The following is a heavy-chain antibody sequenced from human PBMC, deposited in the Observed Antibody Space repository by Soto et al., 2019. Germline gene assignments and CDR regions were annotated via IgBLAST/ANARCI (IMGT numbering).Heavy chain of an antibody. CDR1: GFTFSSYG. D-gene: IGHD3-16*01. CDR2: ISYDGSNK. J-gene: IGHJ4*02. V-gene: IGHV3-30*18. CDR3: AKDGVGYDYVWGSYAFDY. Sequence: GGSLRLSCAASGFTFSSYGMHWVRQAPGKGLEWVAVISYDGSNKYYADSVKGRFTISRDNSKNTLYLQMNSLRAEDTAVYYCAKDGVGYDYVWGSYAFDYWGQGTLVTVSS.